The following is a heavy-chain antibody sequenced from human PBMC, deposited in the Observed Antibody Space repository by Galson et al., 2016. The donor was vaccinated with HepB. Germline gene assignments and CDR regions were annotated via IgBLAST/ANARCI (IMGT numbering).Heavy chain of an antibody. CDR2: IDHTGST. Sequence: TLSLTCPVSGDSISTYFWTWIRQPPGKGLEWIGYIDHTGSTNYNPSLKSRVTISLDPPKNQFSLNLTSVTAADTAVCYCAREDDYRSWFDPWGQGTLVTVSS. J-gene: IGHJ5*02. D-gene: IGHD5-24*01. V-gene: IGHV4-59*01. CDR3: AREDDYRSWFDP. CDR1: GDSISTYF.